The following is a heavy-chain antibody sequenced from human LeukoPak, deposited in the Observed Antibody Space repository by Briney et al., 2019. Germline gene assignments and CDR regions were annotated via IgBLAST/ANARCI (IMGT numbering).Heavy chain of an antibody. J-gene: IGHJ4*02. Sequence: GGSLRLSCAASGFTFSSYEMNWVRQAPGKVLEWVSYISSSSSTIYYADSVKGRFTISRDNAKNSLYLQMNSLRAEDTAVYYCAGGHIAAAGKGDYWGQGTLVTVSS. V-gene: IGHV3-48*01. D-gene: IGHD6-13*01. CDR1: GFTFSSYE. CDR2: ISSSSSTI. CDR3: AGGHIAAAGKGDY.